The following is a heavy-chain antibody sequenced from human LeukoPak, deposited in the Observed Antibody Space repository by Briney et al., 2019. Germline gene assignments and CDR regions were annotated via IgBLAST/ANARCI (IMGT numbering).Heavy chain of an antibody. V-gene: IGHV1-8*01. Sequence: ASVKVSCKASGYTFTSYDINWVRQATGQGLEWMGWMNPNSGNTGYAQKFQGRVTMTRNTSISTAYMELSSLRSEDTAVYYCARGVLWFGELLYPHDAFDIWGQGTMVTVSS. CDR2: MNPNSGNT. D-gene: IGHD3-10*01. CDR1: GYTFTSYD. J-gene: IGHJ3*02. CDR3: ARGVLWFGELLYPHDAFDI.